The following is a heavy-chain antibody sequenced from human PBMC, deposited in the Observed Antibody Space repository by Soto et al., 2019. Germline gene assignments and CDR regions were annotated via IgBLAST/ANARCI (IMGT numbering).Heavy chain of an antibody. CDR3: SRFIMVGGWFDPNYYHGMDV. CDR1: GYTFSNYG. V-gene: IGHV1-18*01. D-gene: IGHD6-19*01. CDR2: ISGYNGNT. J-gene: IGHJ6*02. Sequence: QVQLVQSGAEVKKPGASVTVSCKTSGYTFSNYGINWVRQAPGQGLGWMGWISGYNGNTNYAQTVQGRVTMTTDTSTGTVYMGLRSLKSDDTAIYYCSRFIMVGGWFDPNYYHGMDVWGQGTTVTVSS.